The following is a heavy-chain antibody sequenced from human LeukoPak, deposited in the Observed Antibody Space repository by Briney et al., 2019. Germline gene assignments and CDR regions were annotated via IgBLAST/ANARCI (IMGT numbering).Heavy chain of an antibody. CDR1: GFTVSSNY. V-gene: IGHV3-66*01. Sequence: GSLRLSCAASGFTVSSNYMGWDRQAPGKGLEWVSVIYSGGSTYYADSVKGRFTISRDNSKNTLYLQMNSLRAEDTAVYYCARDPTVVTPDAFDIWGQGTMVTVSS. CDR3: ARDPTVVTPDAFDI. D-gene: IGHD4-23*01. CDR2: IYSGGST. J-gene: IGHJ3*02.